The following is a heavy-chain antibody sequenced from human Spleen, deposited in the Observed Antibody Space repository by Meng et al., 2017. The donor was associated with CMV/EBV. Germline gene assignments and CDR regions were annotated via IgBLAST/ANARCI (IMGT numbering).Heavy chain of an antibody. J-gene: IGHJ4*02. V-gene: IGHV4-30-4*08. CDR3: ARESVVDTIYYFDY. CDR1: GGSISSIDYY. D-gene: IGHD5-12*01. CDR2: IYYSGST. Sequence: SETLSLTCTVSGGSISSIDYYWSWIRQSPGKGLEWIGYIYYSGSTYYNPSLKSRVTISVDTSKNQFSLKLSSVTAADTAVYYCARESVVDTIYYFDYWGQGTLVTVSS.